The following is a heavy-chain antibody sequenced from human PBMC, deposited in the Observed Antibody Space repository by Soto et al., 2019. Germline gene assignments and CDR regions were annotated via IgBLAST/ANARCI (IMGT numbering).Heavy chain of an antibody. Sequence: GASVKVSCKVSGYTLTKLSMHWVRQAPGKGLEWMGGFDPEDGETIYAQKFQGQVTISADKSISTAYLQWSSLKASDTAMYYCARPYYDILTGPKEDAFDIWGQGTMVTVSS. D-gene: IGHD3-9*01. V-gene: IGHV1-24*01. CDR1: GYTLTKLS. CDR2: FDPEDGET. J-gene: IGHJ3*02. CDR3: ARPYYDILTGPKEDAFDI.